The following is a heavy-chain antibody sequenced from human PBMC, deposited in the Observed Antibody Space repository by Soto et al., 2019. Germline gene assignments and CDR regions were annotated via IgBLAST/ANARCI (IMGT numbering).Heavy chain of an antibody. J-gene: IGHJ4*02. D-gene: IGHD6-19*01. CDR3: ARDPVAGTYFDY. V-gene: IGHV1-18*01. CDR1: GYTFTSYG. Sequence: ASVKVSRKASGYTFTSYGISWVRQAPGQGLEWMGWINAYNGNTNYAQKLQGRVTMTTDTSTSTAYMELRSLRSDDTAVFYCARDPVAGTYFDYWGQGTLVTVSS. CDR2: INAYNGNT.